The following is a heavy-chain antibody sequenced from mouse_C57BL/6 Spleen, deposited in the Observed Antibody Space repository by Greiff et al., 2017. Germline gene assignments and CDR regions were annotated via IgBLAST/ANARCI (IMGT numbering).Heavy chain of an antibody. V-gene: IGHV1-9*01. J-gene: IGHJ1*03. CDR3: ARGGYYGSSSLFGV. CDR1: GSTFTGYW. Sequence: VQLQQSGAELMKPGASVKLSCKATGSTFTGYWIEWVKQRPGHGLEWIGEILPGSGSTNYNEKFKGKATYTANTSSTAAYMQLSRLTTEDSAIYDGARGGYYGSSSLFGVWGTGTTVTVSS. CDR2: ILPGSGST. D-gene: IGHD1-1*01.